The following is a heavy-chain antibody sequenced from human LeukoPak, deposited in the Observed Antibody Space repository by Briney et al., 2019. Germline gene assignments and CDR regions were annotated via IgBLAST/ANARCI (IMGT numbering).Heavy chain of an antibody. Sequence: GGSLRLSCATSGFTLRSHAMSCIRQAPGKGLEWVSSISASGNSTFYADSVKGRFTISRDNSKNSLFLQMNSLRAEDTAVYFCARCSSGWYDSYFNFWGQGTLVTVSS. V-gene: IGHV3-23*01. CDR3: ARCSSGWYDSYFNF. J-gene: IGHJ4*02. D-gene: IGHD6-19*01. CDR1: GFTLRSHA. CDR2: ISASGNST.